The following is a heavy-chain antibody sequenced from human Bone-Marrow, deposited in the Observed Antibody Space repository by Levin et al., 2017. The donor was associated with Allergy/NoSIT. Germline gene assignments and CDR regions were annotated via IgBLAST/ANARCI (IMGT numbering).Heavy chain of an antibody. J-gene: IGHJ4*02. CDR3: VRDVDYYASKNYSGYFDY. CDR1: GFPFSSYG. Sequence: RGGSLRLSCAASGFPFSSYGMHWVRQAPGKGLEWVALVWYNGNNKSYAESVKGRFTISRDNSWNTVFLQMNSLRADDSAVYYCVRDVDYYASKNYSGYFDYWGQGTLVTVSS. D-gene: IGHD3-10*01. CDR2: VWYNGNNK. V-gene: IGHV3-33*01.